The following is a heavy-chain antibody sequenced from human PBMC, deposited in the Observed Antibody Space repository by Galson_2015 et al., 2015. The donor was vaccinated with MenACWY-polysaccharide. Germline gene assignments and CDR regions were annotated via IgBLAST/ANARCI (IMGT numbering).Heavy chain of an antibody. V-gene: IGHV3-30*18. CDR3: AKDGGNWNDFYGMDV. Sequence: LRLSCAASGFTFSSYGMHWVRQAPGKGLEWVAVISYDGSNKYYADSVKGRFTISRDNSKNTLYLQMNSLRAEDTAVYYCAKDGGNWNDFYGMDVWGQGTTVTVSS. D-gene: IGHD1-1*01. J-gene: IGHJ6*02. CDR2: ISYDGSNK. CDR1: GFTFSSYG.